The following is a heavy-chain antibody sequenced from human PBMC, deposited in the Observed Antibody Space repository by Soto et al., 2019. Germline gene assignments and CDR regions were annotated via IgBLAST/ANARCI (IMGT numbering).Heavy chain of an antibody. J-gene: IGHJ4*02. D-gene: IGHD1-7*01. V-gene: IGHV3-23*01. CDR1: GFTFSSYG. Sequence: EVQLLESGGGLVQPGGSLRLSCAASGFTFSSYGMTWVRQAPGKGLEWVSFSSATGAGTYYADSVKGRFTISRDNSKHTLYLQMTSLRADETAVYYCAKDRRAGGNYGFYSDFWGQGALVIVSS. CDR2: SSATGAGT. CDR3: AKDRRAGGNYGFYSDF.